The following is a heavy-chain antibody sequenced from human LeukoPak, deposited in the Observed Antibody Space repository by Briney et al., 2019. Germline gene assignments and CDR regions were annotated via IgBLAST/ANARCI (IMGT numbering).Heavy chain of an antibody. CDR1: GYTFTGYY. V-gene: IGHV1-2*02. CDR3: ARDYGAYGSYNDY. J-gene: IGHJ4*02. Sequence: ATVKVSCKASGYTFTGYYMHWVRQAPGQGLEWMGWINPNRGGTNYAQKVQGRVTMTRDTSISTAYMELSRLTSDDTAVYYCARDYGAYGSYNDYWGQGTLVTVSS. CDR2: INPNRGGT. D-gene: IGHD4-17*01.